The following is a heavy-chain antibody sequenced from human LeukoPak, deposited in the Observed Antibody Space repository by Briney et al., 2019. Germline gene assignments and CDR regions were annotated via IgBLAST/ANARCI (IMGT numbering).Heavy chain of an antibody. CDR3: ARQRMGASAY. CDR1: GFIVSSNY. D-gene: IGHD1-26*01. Sequence: GGSLRLSCAASGFIVSSNYMSWVRQAPGKGLEWVANIKQDGSEKYYVDSVKGRFTISRDNGKNSLDLQMNSLRAEDTAVYYCARQRMGASAYWGQGALVTVSS. V-gene: IGHV3-7*04. CDR2: IKQDGSEK. J-gene: IGHJ4*02.